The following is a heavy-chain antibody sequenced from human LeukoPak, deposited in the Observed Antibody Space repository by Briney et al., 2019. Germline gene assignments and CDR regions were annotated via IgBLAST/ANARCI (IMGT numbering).Heavy chain of an antibody. CDR3: ARGGSSWQSFDF. CDR1: GGSISNYY. CDR2: IYASGGT. J-gene: IGHJ4*02. Sequence: LETLSLTCTVSGGSISNYYWSWIRQPAGKGLEWIGRIYASGGTNYNPSLKSRVTMSVDTSKNQFSLKLTSVTAADTAVYYCARGGSSWQSFDFWGQGTLVTVSS. V-gene: IGHV4-4*07. D-gene: IGHD6-13*01.